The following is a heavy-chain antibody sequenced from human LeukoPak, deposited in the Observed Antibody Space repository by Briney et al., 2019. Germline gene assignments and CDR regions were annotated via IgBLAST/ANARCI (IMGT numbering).Heavy chain of an antibody. CDR2: IYSGGST. CDR1: GFTVSSNY. V-gene: IGHV3-53*01. CDR3: ARGWRRWLQSRQAFDI. Sequence: GGSLRLSCAASGFTVSSNYMSWVRQAPGKGLEWVSVIYSGGSTYYADSVKGRFTISRDNSKNTLYLQMNSLRAEDTAVYYCARGWRRWLQSRQAFDIWGQGTMVTVSS. J-gene: IGHJ3*02. D-gene: IGHD5-24*01.